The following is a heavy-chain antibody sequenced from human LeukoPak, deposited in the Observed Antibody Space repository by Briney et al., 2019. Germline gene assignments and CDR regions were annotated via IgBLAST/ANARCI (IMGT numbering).Heavy chain of an antibody. D-gene: IGHD4-17*01. J-gene: IGHJ5*02. CDR1: GFTFSSYG. CDR3: AREIRDYGDSWFDP. V-gene: IGHV3-30*02. CDR2: IRNDGSNK. Sequence: GGSLRLSCAASGFTFSSYGMHWVRQAPGKGLEWVAFIRNDGSNKYYADSVKGRFTISRDNSKNTLYLQMNSLRAEDTAVYYCAREIRDYGDSWFDPWGQGTLVTVSS.